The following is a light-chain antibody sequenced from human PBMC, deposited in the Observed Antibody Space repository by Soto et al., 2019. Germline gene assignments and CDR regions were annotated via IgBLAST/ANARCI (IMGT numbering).Light chain of an antibody. CDR1: QSISSW. CDR3: QQYNSYSRT. CDR2: DAS. Sequence: EIQMTQSPSTMSASVGDRVTITCRASQSISSWLAWYQQKPGKAPTLLIYDASSLDSGVPARFSGSGSGTEFTLTISSLQPDDFATYYCQQYNSYSRTFGQGTKVEIK. V-gene: IGKV1-5*01. J-gene: IGKJ1*01.